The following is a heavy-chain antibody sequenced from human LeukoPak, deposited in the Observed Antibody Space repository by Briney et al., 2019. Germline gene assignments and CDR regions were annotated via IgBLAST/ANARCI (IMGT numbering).Heavy chain of an antibody. D-gene: IGHD3-10*01. CDR1: GFSFHDYG. Sequence: GGSLRLSCAVSGFSFHDYGMSWVRQVPGKGLEWVSGINWNGANTGYVDSVKGRFTISRDNAKTSLYLQMNSLRAEDTAVYYCARGLLWFGESVTTNWFDPWGQGTLVTVSS. J-gene: IGHJ5*02. CDR2: INWNGANT. V-gene: IGHV3-20*04. CDR3: ARGLLWFGESVTTNWFDP.